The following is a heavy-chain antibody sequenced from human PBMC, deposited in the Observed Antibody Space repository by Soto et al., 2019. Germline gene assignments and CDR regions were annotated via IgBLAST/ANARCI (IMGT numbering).Heavy chain of an antibody. CDR1: GGSLSSYY. V-gene: IGHV4-59*01. J-gene: IGHJ5*02. CDR3: ARGRIAADKNWFDP. D-gene: IGHD6-13*01. CDR2: IYYGGST. Sequence: TSETLSLTCTVSGGSLSSYYWSWIRQPPGKGLEWIGYIYYGGSTNYNPSLKSRVTISVDTSKNQFSLKLSSVTAADTAVYYCARGRIAADKNWFDPWGQGTLVTVSS.